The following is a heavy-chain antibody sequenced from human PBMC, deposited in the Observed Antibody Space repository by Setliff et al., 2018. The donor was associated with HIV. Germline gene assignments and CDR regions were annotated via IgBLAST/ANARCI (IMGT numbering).Heavy chain of an antibody. CDR3: ATSTSRFFWNGFYQGGFGSRNSHSFEN. V-gene: IGHV1-69-2*01. Sequence: AASVKVSCKVSGYTFTDYYLHWVQQAPAKGLEWMGLVDPEDGKTIYAEKFQGRVTITADTSISTASMELSSLKSDDTAMYYCATSTSRFFWNGFYQGGFGSRNSHSFENWGQGTLVTVSS. D-gene: IGHD3-3*01. CDR1: GYTFTDYY. CDR2: VDPEDGKT. J-gene: IGHJ4*02.